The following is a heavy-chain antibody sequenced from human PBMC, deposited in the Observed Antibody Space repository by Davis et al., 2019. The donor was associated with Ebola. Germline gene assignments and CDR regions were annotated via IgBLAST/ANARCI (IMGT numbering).Heavy chain of an antibody. D-gene: IGHD3-3*01. V-gene: IGHV6-1*01. Sequence: PSETLSLTCAISGDNVSVYTYGWNWIRQSPSRGLEWLGRTYYNSKWYKDYAVSVKSRITINPDTSKNQFSLHLNSVTPEDTAVYYCARGWLRGYLDYWGQGTLVTVSS. CDR3: ARGWLRGYLDY. CDR1: GDNVSVYTYG. CDR2: TYYNSKWYK. J-gene: IGHJ4*02.